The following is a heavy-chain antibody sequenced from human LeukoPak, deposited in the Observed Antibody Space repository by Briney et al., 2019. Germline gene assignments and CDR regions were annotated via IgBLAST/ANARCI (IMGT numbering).Heavy chain of an antibody. CDR3: ARAAPGPYGMDV. CDR2: IYYSGST. D-gene: IGHD6-6*01. V-gene: IGHV4-59*01. J-gene: IGHJ6*02. CDR1: GGSISSYY. Sequence: SETLSLTCTVSGGSISSYYWSWIRQPPGEGLEWIGYIYYSGSTNYNPSLKSRVTISVDTSKNQFSLKLSSVTAADTAVYYCARAAPGPYGMDVWGQGTTVTVSS.